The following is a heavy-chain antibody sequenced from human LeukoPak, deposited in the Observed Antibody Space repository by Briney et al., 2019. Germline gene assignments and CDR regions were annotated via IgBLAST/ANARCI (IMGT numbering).Heavy chain of an antibody. D-gene: IGHD3-16*01. V-gene: IGHV4-39*07. CDR2: IYYSGST. J-gene: IGHJ4*02. CDR3: ARKRGTELDY. CDR1: GGSISSSSYY. Sequence: PSETLSLTCTVSGGSISSSSYYWGWIRQPPGKGLEWIGSIYYSGSTYYNPSLKSRVTISVDTSKNQFSLKLSSVTAADTAVYYCARKRGTELDYWGQGTLVTVSS.